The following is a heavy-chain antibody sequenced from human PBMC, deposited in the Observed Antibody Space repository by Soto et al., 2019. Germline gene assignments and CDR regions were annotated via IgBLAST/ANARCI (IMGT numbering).Heavy chain of an antibody. CDR2: LNTKFGDT. J-gene: IGHJ6*02. V-gene: IGHV1-2*02. Sequence: QVPLVQSGAEVKEPGDSVRVSCEASGYTFTAYYIHWVRQAPGQGLEWMGWLNTKFGDTTYAQDFQGRVSMTRDMSTSTVYMELSRLTSGDTAIYYCARNMDYYYGPGSGNGHGFWGQGTTVTVFS. CDR1: GYTFTAYY. CDR3: ARNMDYYYGPGSGNGHGF. D-gene: IGHD3-10*01.